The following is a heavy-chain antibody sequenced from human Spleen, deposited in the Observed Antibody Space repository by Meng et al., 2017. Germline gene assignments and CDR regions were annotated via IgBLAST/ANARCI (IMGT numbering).Heavy chain of an antibody. V-gene: IGHV4-4*02. D-gene: IGHD1-26*01. CDR1: RGSISSSNW. J-gene: IGHJ5*02. CDR3: ARDGVVGAVNWFDP. Sequence: QGPPQESGPGLVKPSGTLPPTVAGSRGSISSSNWGSWVRQPPGKGLEWIGEIYHSGSTNYNPSLKSRVTISVDKSKNQFSLKLSSVTAADTAVYYCARDGVVGAVNWFDPWGQGTLVTVSS. CDR2: IYHSGST.